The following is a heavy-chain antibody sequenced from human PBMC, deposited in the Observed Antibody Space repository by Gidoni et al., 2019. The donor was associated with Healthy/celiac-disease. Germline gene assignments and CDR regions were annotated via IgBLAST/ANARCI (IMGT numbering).Heavy chain of an antibody. Sequence: QVQLVQSGAEVKKPGSSVKVSCKASGGTFSSYAISWVRQAPGQGLEWMGGIIPIFGTANYAQKFQGRVTITADESTSTAYMELSSLRSEDTAVYYCARVGRYCSGGSCYSRWFDPWGQGTLVTVSS. V-gene: IGHV1-69*01. CDR1: GGTFSSYA. J-gene: IGHJ5*02. CDR3: ARVGRYCSGGSCYSRWFDP. CDR2: IIPIFGTA. D-gene: IGHD2-15*01.